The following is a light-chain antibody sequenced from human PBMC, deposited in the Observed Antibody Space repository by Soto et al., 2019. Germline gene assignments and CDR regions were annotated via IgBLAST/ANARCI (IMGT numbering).Light chain of an antibody. V-gene: IGLV2-14*03. CDR3: CSYPRELAL. CDR1: SRDVGAYDF. J-gene: IGLJ2*01. Sequence: QSVLTQPASVSGSPGQSITISCTGTSRDVGAYDFVSWYQQHPGKAPKLMISDVSKRPSGVPDRFSGSKSGNTASLTISGLQAEDEADYYCCSYPRELALFGGGTKVTVL. CDR2: DVS.